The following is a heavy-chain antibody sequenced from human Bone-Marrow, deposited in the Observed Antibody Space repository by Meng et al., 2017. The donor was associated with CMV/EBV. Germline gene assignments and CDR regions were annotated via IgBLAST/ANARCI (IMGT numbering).Heavy chain of an antibody. Sequence: SETLSLTCTVSGGSISSSSYYWGWIRQPPGKGLEWIGSIYYSGSTYYNPSLKSRVTISVDTSKNQFSLKLSSVTAAGTAVYYCARVGQWELLDYWGQGTLATVSS. CDR2: IYYSGST. D-gene: IGHD1-26*01. V-gene: IGHV4-39*01. CDR3: ARVGQWELLDY. J-gene: IGHJ4*02. CDR1: GGSISSSSYY.